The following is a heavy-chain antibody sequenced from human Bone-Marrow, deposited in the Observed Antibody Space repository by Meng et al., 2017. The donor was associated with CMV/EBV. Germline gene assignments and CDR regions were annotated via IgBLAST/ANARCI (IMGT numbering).Heavy chain of an antibody. CDR2: ISSSSSYI. V-gene: IGHV3-21*01. Sequence: GESLKISCAASGFTVSSNYMSWVRQAPGKGLEWVSSISSSSSYIYYADSVKGRFTISRDNAKNSLYLQMNSLRAEDTAVYYCARDLGPGGIAAAGRSVYWGQGTLVTVSS. CDR3: ARDLGPGGIAAAGRSVY. CDR1: GFTVSSNY. D-gene: IGHD6-13*01. J-gene: IGHJ4*02.